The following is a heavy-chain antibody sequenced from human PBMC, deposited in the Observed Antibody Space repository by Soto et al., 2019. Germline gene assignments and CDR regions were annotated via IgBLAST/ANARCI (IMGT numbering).Heavy chain of an antibody. CDR2: INPNSGGT. V-gene: IGHV1-2*02. D-gene: IGHD6-6*01. CDR3: QSSSSGTDFDY. J-gene: IGHJ4*02. CDR1: GYTFKDYY. Sequence: GASVKVSCKASGYTFKDYYMHWVRQAPGQGLEWMGWINPNSGGTNYAQKFQGRATMTRDTSITTAYMELSRLRSDDAAVYYCQSSSSGTDFDYWGQGTLVTVSS.